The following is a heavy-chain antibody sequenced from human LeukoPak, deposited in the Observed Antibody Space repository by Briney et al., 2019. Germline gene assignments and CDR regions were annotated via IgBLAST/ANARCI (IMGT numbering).Heavy chain of an antibody. J-gene: IGHJ4*02. D-gene: IGHD3-22*01. Sequence: ASVKVSCKASGYTFTSYYMHWVRQAPGQGLEWMGIINPSGGSTSYAQKFQGRVTMTRDMSTSTVYMELSSLRSEDTAVYYCARDPRGPIGYDSSARDTFDYWGQGTLVTVSS. CDR3: ARDPRGPIGYDSSARDTFDY. V-gene: IGHV1-46*01. CDR1: GYTFTSYY. CDR2: INPSGGST.